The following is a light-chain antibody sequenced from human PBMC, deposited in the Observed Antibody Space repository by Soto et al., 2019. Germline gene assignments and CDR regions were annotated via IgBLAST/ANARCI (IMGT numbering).Light chain of an antibody. CDR1: SSDVGAYNY. CDR3: SSYAGGDVFV. CDR2: EVN. V-gene: IGLV2-8*01. Sequence: QSALTQPPSASGSPGQSVTISCTGTSSDVGAYNYVAWYQQRPGKAPKLMIYEVNKRPSGVPDRFSGSRSGNTASLTVSGLQTEDEADYYCSSYAGGDVFVFGTGTKLTVL. J-gene: IGLJ1*01.